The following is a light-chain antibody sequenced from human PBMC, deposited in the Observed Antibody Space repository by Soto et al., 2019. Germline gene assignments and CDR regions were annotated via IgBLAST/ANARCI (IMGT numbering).Light chain of an antibody. CDR3: QQRSNWPNEWT. J-gene: IGKJ1*01. Sequence: EIVLTQSPATLSLSPGERATLSCRASQSVSSYLAWYQQKPGQAPRLLIYDASNRATGIPARFSGSGSGTDFTLTLSSLEPADFAVYYCQQRSNWPNEWTFGQGTKVEIK. CDR2: DAS. CDR1: QSVSSY. V-gene: IGKV3-11*01.